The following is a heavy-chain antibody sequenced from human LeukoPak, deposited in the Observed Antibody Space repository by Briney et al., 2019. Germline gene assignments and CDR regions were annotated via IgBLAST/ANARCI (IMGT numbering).Heavy chain of an antibody. CDR1: GFTFSSYS. J-gene: IGHJ6*02. CDR3: ARDGDCSSTSCYLIYYGMDV. CDR2: ISSSSSYI. V-gene: IGHV3-21*01. Sequence: GGSLRLSCAASGFTFSSYSMNWVRQAPGKGREWVSSISSSSSYIYYADSVKGRFTISRDNAKNSLYLQMNSLRAEDTAVYYCARDGDCSSTSCYLIYYGMDVWGQGTTVTVSS. D-gene: IGHD2-2*01.